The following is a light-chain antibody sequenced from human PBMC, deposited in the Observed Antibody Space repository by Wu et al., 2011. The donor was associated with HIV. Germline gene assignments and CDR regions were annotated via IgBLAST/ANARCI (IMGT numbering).Light chain of an antibody. CDR1: QSVSSSY. Sequence: CRASQSVSSSYLAWYQQKPGQAPRLLIYGASSRATGIPDRFSGSGSGTDFTLTISRLEPEDFAVYYCQQYGSSPGTFGQGTKVELK. CDR2: GAS. J-gene: IGKJ1*01. V-gene: IGKV3-20*01. CDR3: QQYGSSPGT.